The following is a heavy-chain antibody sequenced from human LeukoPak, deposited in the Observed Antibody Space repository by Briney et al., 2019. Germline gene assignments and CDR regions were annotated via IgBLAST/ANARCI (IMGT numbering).Heavy chain of an antibody. D-gene: IGHD5-24*01. CDR2: IYSGGST. V-gene: IGHV3-53*01. J-gene: IGHJ5*02. Sequence: GGSLRLSCAASGFTVSSNYISSVRQAPGKGLEWVSVIYSGGSTYYADSVKGRFTISRDNSKNTLYLQMNSLRAEDTAVYYCARLGDGYNSWFDPWGQGTLVTVSS. CDR3: ARLGDGYNSWFDP. CDR1: GFTVSSNY.